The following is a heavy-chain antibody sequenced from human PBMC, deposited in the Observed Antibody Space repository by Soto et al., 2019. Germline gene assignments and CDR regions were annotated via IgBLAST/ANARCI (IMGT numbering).Heavy chain of an antibody. D-gene: IGHD3-3*01. CDR3: AKIYTWNEWQGGSDY. CDR2: INPNTGVT. J-gene: IGHJ4*02. Sequence: QVHLEQSGAEVKKAGASVKISRKASGYSFAAYYINWVRQVSGQGLEWMGWINPNTGVTDYAQKFQGRVTLTRDTSIKTAYLELTSLRSDDTAVYYCAKIYTWNEWQGGSDYWGQGTLLTVSS. V-gene: IGHV1-2*02. CDR1: GYSFAAYY.